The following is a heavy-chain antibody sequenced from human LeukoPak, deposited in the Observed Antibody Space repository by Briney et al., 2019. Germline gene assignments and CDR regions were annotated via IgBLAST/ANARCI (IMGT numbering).Heavy chain of an antibody. CDR1: GGSISSGGYY. Sequence: SQCLSLTCTVSGGSISSGGYYWSWIRQHPGKGLEWIGYIYYSGSTYYNPSLQSRVTISVDTSKNQFSLKLSSVTAADTAVYYCARGEASIAAFDPWGQGTLVTVSS. CDR3: ARGEASIAAFDP. V-gene: IGHV4-31*03. CDR2: IYYSGST. D-gene: IGHD6-6*01. J-gene: IGHJ5*02.